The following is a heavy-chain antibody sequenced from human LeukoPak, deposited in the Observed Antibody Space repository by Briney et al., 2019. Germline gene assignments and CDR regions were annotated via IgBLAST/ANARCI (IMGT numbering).Heavy chain of an antibody. Sequence: SETLSLTCTVSGGSISSGDYYWSWIRQLPGKGLEWIGYIYYSGSTYYNPSLKSRVTISVDTSKNQFSLKLSSVTAADTAVYYCAREGSSSRLDAFDIWGQGTMVTVSS. V-gene: IGHV4-30-4*02. CDR2: IYYSGST. CDR3: AREGSSSRLDAFDI. J-gene: IGHJ3*02. CDR1: GGSISSGDYY. D-gene: IGHD6-6*01.